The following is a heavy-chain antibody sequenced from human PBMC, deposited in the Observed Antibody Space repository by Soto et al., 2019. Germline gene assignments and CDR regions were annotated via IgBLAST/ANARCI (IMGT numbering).Heavy chain of an antibody. Sequence: QVQLVQSGAEVKKPGASVKVSCKASGGTFSSYTISWVRQAPGQGLEWMGRIIPILGIANIAQKYQGRVTITADKTPSTAYMELSSQRSEERAVYYCGLMERPWGQGTLVTVSS. CDR3: GLMERP. CDR1: GGTFSSYT. V-gene: IGHV1-69*02. D-gene: IGHD1-1*01. CDR2: IIPILGIA. J-gene: IGHJ4*02.